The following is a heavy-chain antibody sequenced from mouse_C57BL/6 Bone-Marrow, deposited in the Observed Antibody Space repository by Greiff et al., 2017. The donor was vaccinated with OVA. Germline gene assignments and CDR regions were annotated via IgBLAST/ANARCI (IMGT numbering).Heavy chain of an antibody. CDR3: SRALYYYGSREFAY. J-gene: IGHJ3*01. D-gene: IGHD1-1*01. CDR1: GYTFTGYW. CDR2: ILPGSGST. V-gene: IGHV1-9*01. Sequence: VQRVESGAELMKPGASVKLSCKATGYTFTGYWIEWVKQRPGHGLEWIGEILPGSGSTNYNEKFKGKATFTADTSSNTAYMQLSSLTTEDSAIYYCSRALYYYGSREFAYWGQGTLVTVSA.